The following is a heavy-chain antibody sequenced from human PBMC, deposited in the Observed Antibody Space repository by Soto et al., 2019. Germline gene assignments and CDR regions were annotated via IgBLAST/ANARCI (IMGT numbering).Heavy chain of an antibody. CDR2: VIPVLTTT. Sequence: QVRLVQSGAEVKKSGSSVKVSCMASGGTFSSYTVNWLRQAPGRGLEWMGRVIPVLTTTDHAQKFRGRVTITADKSANALYMELTSLSCDDTAIYYCARRRYCGYGCYHNHYYGLDVWGQGTTVTVAS. CDR1: GGTFSSYT. J-gene: IGHJ6*02. CDR3: ARRRYCGYGCYHNHYYGLDV. V-gene: IGHV1-69*08. D-gene: IGHD2-21*01.